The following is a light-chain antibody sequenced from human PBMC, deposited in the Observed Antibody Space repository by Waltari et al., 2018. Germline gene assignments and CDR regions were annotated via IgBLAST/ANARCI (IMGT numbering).Light chain of an antibody. Sequence: QSALTQPASVSGTPGQSITISCTGTSSDIGTYKFVSWYQQPPGKVPKLMIFDVTKRPAGVSDRFFGSKSANTASLTISGLQAEDEANYYCTSYTTSSTWVFGGGTRLTVL. V-gene: IGLV2-14*01. CDR2: DVT. J-gene: IGLJ3*02. CDR3: TSYTTSSTWV. CDR1: SSDIGTYKF.